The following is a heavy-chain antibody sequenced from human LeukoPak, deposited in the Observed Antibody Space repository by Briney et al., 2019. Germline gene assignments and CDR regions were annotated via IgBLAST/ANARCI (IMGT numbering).Heavy chain of an antibody. V-gene: IGHV4-30-4*01. J-gene: IGHJ4*01. Sequence: SQTLSLTCTVSGGSISSGDYYWSWIRQPPGKGLEWIGYIYYSGSTYYNPSLKSRVTISVDTSKNQFSLKLSSVTAADTAVYYCARGITMVRGVIPDRFDYWGQEPWSPSPQ. D-gene: IGHD3-10*01. CDR1: GGSISSGDYY. CDR3: ARGITMVRGVIPDRFDY. CDR2: IYYSGST.